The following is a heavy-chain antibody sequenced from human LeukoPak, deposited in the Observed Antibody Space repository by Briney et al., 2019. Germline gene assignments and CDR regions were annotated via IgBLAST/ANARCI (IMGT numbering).Heavy chain of an antibody. Sequence: GGSLRLSCAASGFTFSSYAMSWVRQAPGKGLEWVSAISGSGGSTYYADSVKGRFIISRDNSKNTLYLQMNSLRAEDTAVYYCAKAGYCSGGSCKGSFDYWGQGTLVTVSS. CDR2: ISGSGGST. D-gene: IGHD2-15*01. CDR1: GFTFSSYA. V-gene: IGHV3-23*01. J-gene: IGHJ4*02. CDR3: AKAGYCSGGSCKGSFDY.